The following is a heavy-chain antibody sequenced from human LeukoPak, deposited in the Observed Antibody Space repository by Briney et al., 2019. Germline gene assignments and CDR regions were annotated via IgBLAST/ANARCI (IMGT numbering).Heavy chain of an antibody. CDR3: AKDRYYDSSGYHDY. V-gene: IGHV3-NL1*01. CDR2: IYDDGSA. Sequence: PGGSLRLSCAASGFTFSSYGMHWVRQAPGKGLEWVSVIYDDGSAYYADSVKGRFTISRDNSKNTLYLQMNSLRAEDTAVYYCAKDRYYDSSGYHDYWGQGTLVTVSS. CDR1: GFTFSSYG. J-gene: IGHJ4*02. D-gene: IGHD3-22*01.